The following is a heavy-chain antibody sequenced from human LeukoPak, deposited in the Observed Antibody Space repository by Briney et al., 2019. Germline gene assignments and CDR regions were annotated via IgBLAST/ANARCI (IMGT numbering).Heavy chain of an antibody. D-gene: IGHD5-18*01. V-gene: IGHV1-18*01. J-gene: IGHJ4*02. CDR1: GYTFTSCG. CDR3: ARGWKYRFGFYFDY. CDR2: ISGSKSKT. Sequence: GASVKVSCKASGYTFTSCGISGVRQAPGQGLEWVGWISGSKSKTIYAQKFQGRVTMATDTSTSTVYMEVRSLRSDDTAVYYCARGWKYRFGFYFDYWGQGTLVTVSS.